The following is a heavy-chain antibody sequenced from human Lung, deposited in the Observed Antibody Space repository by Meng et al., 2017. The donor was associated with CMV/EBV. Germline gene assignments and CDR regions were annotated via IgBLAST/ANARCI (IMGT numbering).Heavy chain of an antibody. CDR2: ISSSSSYI. CDR3: AREPSWGMGWLHVDY. J-gene: IGHJ4*02. V-gene: IGHV3-21*01. CDR1: GFTFSSYS. D-gene: IGHD5-12*01. Sequence: GGSLRLXCAASGFTFSSYSMNWVRQAPGKGLEWVSSISSSSSYIYYADSVKGRFTISRDNAKNSLYLQMNSLRAEDTAVYYCAREPSWGMGWLHVDYWGQGTLVTVSS.